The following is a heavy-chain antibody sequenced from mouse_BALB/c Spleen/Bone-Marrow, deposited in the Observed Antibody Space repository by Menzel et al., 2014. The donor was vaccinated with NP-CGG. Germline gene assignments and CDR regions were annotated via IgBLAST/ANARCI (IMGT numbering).Heavy chain of an antibody. Sequence: EVKLVESGGGLVQPGGSLKLSCAASGFTSSRYGMSWVRQTPDKRLGEVATINSNGGSTYYPDSVEGRFTISRDNAKNTLYLQISSLKSEDTAMYYCVGEEFDYYGRNFAYWGQGTLVTVSA. CDR2: INSNGGST. CDR1: GFTSSRYG. J-gene: IGHJ3*01. D-gene: IGHD1-1*01. CDR3: VGEEFDYYGRNFAY. V-gene: IGHV5-6-3*01.